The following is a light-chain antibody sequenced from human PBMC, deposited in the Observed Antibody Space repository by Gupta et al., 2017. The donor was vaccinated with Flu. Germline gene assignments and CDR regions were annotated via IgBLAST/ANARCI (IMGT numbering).Light chain of an antibody. CDR1: QSVLYSSNNKNY. V-gene: IGKV4-1*01. CDR2: WAS. Sequence: DIVMTQSPDSLAVSLGERATINCKSSQSVLYSSNNKNYLAWYQQKPGQPPKLLIYWASTRESGVPDRFSGSGSGTDFTLTISSLQAEDVAVYYCQQYYSTLVKFGQGTKVEIK. CDR3: QQYYSTLVK. J-gene: IGKJ1*01.